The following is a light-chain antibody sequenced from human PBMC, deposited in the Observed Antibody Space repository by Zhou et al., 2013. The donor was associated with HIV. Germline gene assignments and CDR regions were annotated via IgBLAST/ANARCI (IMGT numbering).Light chain of an antibody. CDR3: HQYDNWGS. CDR2: DSS. J-gene: IGKJ4*01. V-gene: IGKV3-15*01. Sequence: EIVMTQSPATLSVSPGERATLSCRASQSIRSHLAWYQQKPGQAPRLLIYDSSTRATGIPPRFSGSGSGTEFTLTISSLQSEDFAVYYCHQYDNWGSFGRGTRWR. CDR1: QSIRSH.